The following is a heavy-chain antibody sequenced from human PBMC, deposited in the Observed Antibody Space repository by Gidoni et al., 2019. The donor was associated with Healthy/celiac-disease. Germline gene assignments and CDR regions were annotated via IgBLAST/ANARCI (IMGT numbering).Heavy chain of an antibody. CDR1: GGSFSGYY. V-gene: IGHV4-34*01. Sequence: QVQLQQWGAGLLKPSETLSLTCAVYGGSFSGYYWSWIRQPPGKGLEWIGEINHSGSTNYNPSLKSRVTISVDTSKNQFSLKLSSVTAADTAVYYCARGGVVRGVIIDYYYYYGMDVWGQGTTVTVSS. CDR2: INHSGST. D-gene: IGHD3-10*01. J-gene: IGHJ6*02. CDR3: ARGGVVRGVIIDYYYYYGMDV.